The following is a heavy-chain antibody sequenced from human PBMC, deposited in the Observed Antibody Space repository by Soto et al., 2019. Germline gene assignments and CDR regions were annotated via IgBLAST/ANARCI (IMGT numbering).Heavy chain of an antibody. CDR2: ISGSGTTI. CDR1: GFTFSDQY. CDR3: ASDPYYYASNY. Sequence: GGSLRLSCAASGFTFSDQYMTWICQAPGKGLEWVSYISGSGTTIYYTDSVKGRFTVSRDNAKKSVYLQMNSLRAEDTAVYYCASDPYYYASNYWGRGTLVTVSS. V-gene: IGHV3-11*01. D-gene: IGHD3-10*01. J-gene: IGHJ4*02.